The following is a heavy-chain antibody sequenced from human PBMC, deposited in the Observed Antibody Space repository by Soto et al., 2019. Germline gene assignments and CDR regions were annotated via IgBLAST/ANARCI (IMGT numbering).Heavy chain of an antibody. CDR2: VKSKNDGGTT. CDR3: TTDSYITSIIVRFDY. D-gene: IGHD3-22*01. V-gene: IGHV3-15*07. Sequence: PGGSLRLSCAASGFTFSNAWINWVRQAPGKGLEWVGRVKSKNDGGTTDFAAPVKGRFAISRDDSKNMVYLEMNSLQTEDTAIYYCTTDSYITSIIVRFDYWGHGTLVTAPQ. CDR1: GFTFSNAW. J-gene: IGHJ4*01.